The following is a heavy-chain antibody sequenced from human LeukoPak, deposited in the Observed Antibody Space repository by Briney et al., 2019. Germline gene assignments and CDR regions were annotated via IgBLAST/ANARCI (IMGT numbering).Heavy chain of an antibody. J-gene: IGHJ6*04. V-gene: IGHV3-30*02. D-gene: IGHD5-12*01. CDR1: GFTFSSYG. CDR2: IRYDGSNK. CDR3: ARDGDGKWPTGLDV. Sequence: GGSLRLSCAASGFTFSSYGMHWVRQAPGKGLEWVAFIRYDGSNKYYADSVKGRFTISRDNAKNSLYLQMNSLRAEDTAVYYCARDGDGKWPTGLDVWGKGTTVTVSS.